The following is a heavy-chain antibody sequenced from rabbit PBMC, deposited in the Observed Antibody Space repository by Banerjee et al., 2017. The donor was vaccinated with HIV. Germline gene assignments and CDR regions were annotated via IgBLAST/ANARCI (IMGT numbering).Heavy chain of an antibody. D-gene: IGHD6-1*01. Sequence: QSLEESGGDLVKPGASLTLTCTASGFSFSSSYYMCWVRQAPGKGLEWIGCIDTSSGSTWYASWAKGRFTISKTSSTTVTLQMTSLTDADTATYFCARAYIGWDGYGHGVFNLWGPGTLVTVS. V-gene: IGHV1S40*01. CDR1: GFSFSSSYY. CDR2: IDTSSGST. J-gene: IGHJ4*01. CDR3: ARAYIGWDGYGHGVFNL.